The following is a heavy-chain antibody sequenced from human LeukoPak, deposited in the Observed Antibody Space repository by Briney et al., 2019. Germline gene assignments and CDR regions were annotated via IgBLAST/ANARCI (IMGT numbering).Heavy chain of an antibody. Sequence: GASVKVSCKVSGYTLTELSIHWVRQAPGKGLEWMGGFDPEDGETIYAQKFQGRVTMTEDTSTDTAYMELSSLRSEDTAVYYCATDRQLSGQFDYWGQGTLVTVSS. D-gene: IGHD2-2*01. CDR2: FDPEDGET. CDR3: ATDRQLSGQFDY. V-gene: IGHV1-24*01. J-gene: IGHJ4*02. CDR1: GYTLTELS.